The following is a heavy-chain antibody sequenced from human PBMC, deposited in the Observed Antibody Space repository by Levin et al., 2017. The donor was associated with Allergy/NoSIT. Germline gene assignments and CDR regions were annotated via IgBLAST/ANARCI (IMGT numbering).Heavy chain of an antibody. CDR2: ISYDGSNK. D-gene: IGHD3-3*01. Sequence: GESLKISCAASGFTFSSYAMHWVRQAPGKGLEWVAVISYDGSNKYYADSVKGRFTISRDNSKNTLYLQMNSLRAEDTAVYYCAREQSDVLRFLEWLSPGYMDVWGKGTTVTVSS. V-gene: IGHV3-30-3*01. CDR3: AREQSDVLRFLEWLSPGYMDV. J-gene: IGHJ6*03. CDR1: GFTFSSYA.